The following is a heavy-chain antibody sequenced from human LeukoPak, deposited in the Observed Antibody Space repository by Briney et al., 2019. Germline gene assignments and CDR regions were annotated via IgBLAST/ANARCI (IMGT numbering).Heavy chain of an antibody. CDR2: ISGSGGST. J-gene: IGHJ4*02. CDR1: GFTFSSYA. Sequence: PGGSLRLSCAASGFTFSSYAMSWVRQAPGEGLEWVSAISGSGGSTYYADSVKGRFTISRDNSKNTLYLRMNSLRAEDTAVYYCAKGLRWYPYFDYWGQGTLVTVSS. CDR3: AKGLRWYPYFDY. V-gene: IGHV3-23*01. D-gene: IGHD4-23*01.